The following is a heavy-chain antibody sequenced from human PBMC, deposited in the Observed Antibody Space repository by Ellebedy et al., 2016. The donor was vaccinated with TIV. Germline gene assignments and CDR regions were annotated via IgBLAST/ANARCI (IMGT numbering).Heavy chain of an antibody. CDR3: AGLTVPGGHY. CDR1: DLPFSTYN. CDR2: ISRSGTTI. V-gene: IGHV3-48*01. Sequence: GESLKISCAASDLPFSTYNMNWVRQAPGKGLEWVSYISRSGTTIYYADSVKGRFTISRDNAKNSLYLQMNSLRAEDTAVYYCAGLTVPGGHYWGQGTLVTVSS. J-gene: IGHJ4*02. D-gene: IGHD6-19*01.